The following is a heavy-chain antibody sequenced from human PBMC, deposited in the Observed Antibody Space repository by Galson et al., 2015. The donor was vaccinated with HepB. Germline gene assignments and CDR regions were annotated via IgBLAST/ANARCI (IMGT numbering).Heavy chain of an antibody. CDR3: ARARGAVTTEPFDY. Sequence: SVKVSCKASGGTFSSYAISWVRQAPGQGLEWMGGIIPILGIANYAQKFQGRVTITADKSTSTAYMELSSLRSEDTAVYYCARARGAVTTEPFDYWGQGTLVTVSS. CDR1: GGTFSSYA. V-gene: IGHV1-69*10. CDR2: IIPILGIA. J-gene: IGHJ4*02. D-gene: IGHD4-17*01.